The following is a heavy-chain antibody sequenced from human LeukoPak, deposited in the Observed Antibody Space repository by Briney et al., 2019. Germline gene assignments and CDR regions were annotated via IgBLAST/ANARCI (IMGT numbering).Heavy chain of an antibody. CDR2: ISSSSSYI. CDR3: VRDRRSAGCFDY. V-gene: IGHV3-21*01. J-gene: IGHJ4*02. Sequence: PGGSLRLSCAASGFTFNSYNMNWVRQAPGKGLEWVSYISSSSSYIWYADSVKGRFTISRDNAKNSLYLQMNSLRAEDTAVYYCVRDRRSAGCFDYWGQGTLVTVSS. CDR1: GFTFNSYN. D-gene: IGHD5-24*01.